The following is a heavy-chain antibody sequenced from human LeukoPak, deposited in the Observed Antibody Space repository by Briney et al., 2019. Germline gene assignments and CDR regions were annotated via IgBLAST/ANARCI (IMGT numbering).Heavy chain of an antibody. J-gene: IGHJ4*02. CDR3: ARDTHCSGGSCYFGY. D-gene: IGHD2-15*01. CDR1: GGTFSSYA. Sequence: ASVKVSCKASGGTFSSYAISWVRQAPGQGLEWMGGIIPIFGTANYAQKFQGRVTITADESTSTAYMELSSLRSEDTAVYYCARDTHCSGGSCYFGYWGQGTLVTVSS. V-gene: IGHV1-69*13. CDR2: IIPIFGTA.